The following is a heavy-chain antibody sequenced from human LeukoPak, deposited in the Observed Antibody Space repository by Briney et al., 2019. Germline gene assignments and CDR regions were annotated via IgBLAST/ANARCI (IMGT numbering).Heavy chain of an antibody. V-gene: IGHV3-30*18. CDR2: ISYDGRNK. J-gene: IGHJ4*02. D-gene: IGHD3-22*01. CDR3: AKDGPRVGYDSSGYSDH. Sequence: HAGGSLRLSCSASGFTFSSYGMHWARQAPGKGLEWVAVISYDGRNKYYADSVKGRFTISRDNSKITLYLQMNSLRAEDTAVYYCAKDGPRVGYDSSGYSDHWGQGTLVTVSS. CDR1: GFTFSSYG.